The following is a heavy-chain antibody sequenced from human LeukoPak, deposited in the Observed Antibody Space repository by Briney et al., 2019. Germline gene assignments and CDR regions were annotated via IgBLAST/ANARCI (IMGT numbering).Heavy chain of an antibody. Sequence: SETLSLTCTVSGGSISSYYWSWIRQPPGKGLDRIGYIYTSGSTNYNPSLKSRVTISVDTSKNQFSLKLSSVTAADTAVYYCARQVGGSYYYYYYMDVWGKGTTVTVSS. CDR1: GGSISSYY. J-gene: IGHJ6*03. CDR2: IYTSGST. CDR3: ARQVGGSYYYYYYMDV. D-gene: IGHD1-26*01. V-gene: IGHV4-4*09.